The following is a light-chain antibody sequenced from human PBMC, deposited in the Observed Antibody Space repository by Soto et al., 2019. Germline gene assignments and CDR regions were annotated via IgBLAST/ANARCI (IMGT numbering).Light chain of an antibody. CDR2: KAS. V-gene: IGKV1-5*03. Sequence: DIQMTQSPSTLSASVGDRVTITCRASQSISSWLAWYQQKPGKAPKLLIYKASSLESGDPSRFSCSGSGTEFTLTISSLQPDDFATYYCQQYNSYSPTFDQGTKVEIK. CDR1: QSISSW. CDR3: QQYNSYSPT. J-gene: IGKJ1*01.